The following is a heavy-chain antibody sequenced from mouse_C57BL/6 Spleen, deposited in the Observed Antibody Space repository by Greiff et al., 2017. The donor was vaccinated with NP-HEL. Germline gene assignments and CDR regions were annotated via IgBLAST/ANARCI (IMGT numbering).Heavy chain of an antibody. Sequence: VQLQQPGAELVKPGASVKMSCKASGYTFTSYWITWVKQRPGQGLEWIGEIYPGSGSTNYNEKFKSRATLTVDTSSSTAYMQLSSLTSEDSAVYYCAKRVITTVIDYWGQGTTLTVSS. D-gene: IGHD1-1*01. CDR1: GYTFTSYW. CDR3: AKRVITTVIDY. V-gene: IGHV1-55*01. CDR2: IYPGSGST. J-gene: IGHJ2*01.